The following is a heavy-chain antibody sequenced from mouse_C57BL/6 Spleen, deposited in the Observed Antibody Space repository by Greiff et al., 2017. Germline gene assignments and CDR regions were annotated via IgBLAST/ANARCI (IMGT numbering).Heavy chain of an antibody. CDR2: IDPSDSYT. CDR1: GYTFTSYW. Sequence: QVQLQQPGAELVMPGASVKLSCKASGYTFTSYWMHWVKQRPGQGLEWIGEIDPSDSYTNYNQKFKGKSTLTVDKSSSTAYMQLSSLTSEDSAVYYCARGMFGGYSFAYWGQGTLVTVSA. CDR3: ARGMFGGYSFAY. J-gene: IGHJ3*01. D-gene: IGHD2-3*01. V-gene: IGHV1-69*01.